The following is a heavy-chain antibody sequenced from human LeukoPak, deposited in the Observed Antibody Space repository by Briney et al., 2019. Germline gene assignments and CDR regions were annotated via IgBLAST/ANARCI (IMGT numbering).Heavy chain of an antibody. CDR1: GFTFTNHW. Sequence: GGSLRLSCAASGFTFTNHWMHWVRQAPGKGLEWVSSISGSGGRTDYADSVKGRFTISRDNSKNTLYLQMNSLRADDTAVYYCARGAYQLLSYYYYMDVWGKGTTVTVSS. D-gene: IGHD2-2*01. CDR2: ISGSGGRT. CDR3: ARGAYQLLSYYYYMDV. V-gene: IGHV3-23*01. J-gene: IGHJ6*03.